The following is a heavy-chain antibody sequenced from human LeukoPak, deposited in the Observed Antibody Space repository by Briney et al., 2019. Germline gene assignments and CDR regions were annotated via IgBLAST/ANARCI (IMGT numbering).Heavy chain of an antibody. J-gene: IGHJ3*02. CDR2: IYHSGST. Sequence: SETLSLTCTVSGYSISSGYYWGWIRQPPGKGLEWIGSIYHSGSTYYNPSLKSRVTISVDTSKNQFSLKLSSVTAADTAVYYCARDSVGATSENAFDIWGQGTMVTVSS. D-gene: IGHD1-26*01. CDR3: ARDSVGATSENAFDI. CDR1: GYSISSGYY. V-gene: IGHV4-38-2*02.